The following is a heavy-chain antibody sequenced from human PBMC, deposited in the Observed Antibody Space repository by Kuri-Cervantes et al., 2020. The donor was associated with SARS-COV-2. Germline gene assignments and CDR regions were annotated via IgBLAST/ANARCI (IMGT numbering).Heavy chain of an antibody. J-gene: IGHJ4*02. D-gene: IGHD5-12*01. Sequence: TLSLTCAVYGGSFSGYYWSWIRQPPGKGLEWIGEINHSGSTNYNPSLKSRVTISVDTSKNQFSLKLSSVTAADTAVYYCARLFVVATVFDYWGQGTLVTVSS. V-gene: IGHV4-34*01. CDR2: INHSGST. CDR1: GGSFSGYY. CDR3: ARLFVVATVFDY.